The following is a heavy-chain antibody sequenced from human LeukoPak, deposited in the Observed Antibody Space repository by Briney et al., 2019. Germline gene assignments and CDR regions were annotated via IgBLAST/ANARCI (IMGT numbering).Heavy chain of an antibody. CDR3: ARDGIVGSPLFKFDY. V-gene: IGHV3-30-3*01. CDR2: ISFDGGNK. J-gene: IGHJ4*02. CDR1: GFTFNNXX. Sequence: GGSLRLSCAASGFTFNNXXXXXXXXXXXXXXXXXXXISFDGGNKYYADSXXXRXXXSRDNSKNTLYLQMNSLRAEDTAVYYCARDGIVGSPLFKFDYWGQGTLVTVSS. D-gene: IGHD1-26*01.